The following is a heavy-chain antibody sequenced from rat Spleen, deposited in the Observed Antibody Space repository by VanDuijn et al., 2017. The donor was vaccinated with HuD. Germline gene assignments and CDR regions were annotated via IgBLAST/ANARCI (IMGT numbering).Heavy chain of an antibody. CDR1: GFTFSEYY. J-gene: IGHJ2*01. Sequence: EVQLVESGGGFVQPGRSLKLSCAASGFTFSEYYMAWVRQAPTKGLEWVATISYDGSKTYYRDSVKGRFTISRDDAKSILYLQMDSLRSEDTATYYCTIIRGTYWGQGVMVTVSS. CDR3: TIIRGTY. V-gene: IGHV5-20*01. CDR2: ISYDGSKT. D-gene: IGHD4-3*01.